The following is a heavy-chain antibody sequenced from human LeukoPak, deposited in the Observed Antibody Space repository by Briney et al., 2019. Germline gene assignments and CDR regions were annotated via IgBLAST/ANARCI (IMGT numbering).Heavy chain of an antibody. D-gene: IGHD3-10*01. Sequence: GGSLRLSCAASGFTFSDYYMSWIRQAPGKGLEWVSYISSSGSTIYYADSVKGRFTISRDNAKNSLYLQMNSLRAEDTAVYYCARDFRRITMVRGNFDYWGQGTLVTVSS. CDR2: ISSSGSTI. J-gene: IGHJ4*02. CDR3: ARDFRRITMVRGNFDY. CDR1: GFTFSDYY. V-gene: IGHV3-11*01.